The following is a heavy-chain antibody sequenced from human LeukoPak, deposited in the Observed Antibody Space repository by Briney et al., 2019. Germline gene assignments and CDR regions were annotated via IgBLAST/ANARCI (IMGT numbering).Heavy chain of an antibody. CDR1: GFTFSSYA. CDR2: ISYDGSYE. J-gene: IGHJ6*03. V-gene: IGHV3-30*01. Sequence: GGSLRLSCAASGFTFSSYAMHWVRQAPGKGLEWVAPISYDGSYEFSADSVRGRFTISRDNSKSTLYLQMKSLRPEDTAVYYCAKNRGHCVDGVCYNYYYMDVWGRGTTVTVSS. CDR3: AKNRGHCVDGVCYNYYYMDV. D-gene: IGHD2-8*01.